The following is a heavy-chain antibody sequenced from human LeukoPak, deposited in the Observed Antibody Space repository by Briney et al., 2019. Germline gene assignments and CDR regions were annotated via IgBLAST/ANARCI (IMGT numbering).Heavy chain of an antibody. V-gene: IGHV3-7*01. Sequence: GGSLRLSCAASGFSLSRYWMSWVRQAPGKGLEWVANMKQDGSEKKYVDSVKGRFIISRDNTKNSLYLQMNSLRVEDTAVYYCARAGQARLWFGDLSTWGQGTLVTVSS. D-gene: IGHD3-10*01. CDR2: MKQDGSEK. J-gene: IGHJ5*02. CDR3: ARAGQARLWFGDLST. CDR1: GFSLSRYW.